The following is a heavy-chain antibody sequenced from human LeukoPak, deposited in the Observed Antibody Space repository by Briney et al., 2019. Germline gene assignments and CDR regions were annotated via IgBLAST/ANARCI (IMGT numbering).Heavy chain of an antibody. CDR3: AKDAFVFGGGLGPFGSYFDN. D-gene: IGHD3-16*01. CDR2: ISGSGGST. Sequence: GGSLRLSCAASGFTFSSYAMSWVRQAPGKGLEWVSAISGSGGSTYYADSVKGRFTISRDNSKNTLYLQMNSLRAEDTAVYYCAKDAFVFGGGLGPFGSYFDNGGKGPRVPVS. V-gene: IGHV3-23*01. CDR1: GFTFSSYA. J-gene: IGHJ4*02.